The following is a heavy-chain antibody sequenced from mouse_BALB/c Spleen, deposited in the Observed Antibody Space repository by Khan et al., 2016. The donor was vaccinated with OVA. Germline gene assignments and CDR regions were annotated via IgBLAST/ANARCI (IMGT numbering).Heavy chain of an antibody. J-gene: IGHJ1*01. CDR1: GYTFTNYG. V-gene: IGHV9-3-1*01. Sequence: QIQLVQSGPELKKPGETVKISCKASGYTFTNYGMNWVKLAPGKGLKWMGWINTYTGEPTYADDFKGRFAFSLETSASTAYLQINNLKNEDTATYFGARMKPYWYFDVWGAGTTVTVSS. CDR3: ARMKPYWYFDV. CDR2: INTYTGEP.